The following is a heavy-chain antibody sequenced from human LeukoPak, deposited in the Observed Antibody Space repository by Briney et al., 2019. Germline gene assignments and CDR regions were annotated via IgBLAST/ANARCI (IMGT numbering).Heavy chain of an antibody. Sequence: ASVKVSCKASGYTFTSYAMHWVRQAPGQRLEWMGWINAGNGNTKYSQKFQGRVTITRDTSASTAYMELSSLRSEDTAVYYCARDSPAYCGGDCKSSDYWGRGTLVTVSS. D-gene: IGHD2-21*02. CDR1: GYTFTSYA. J-gene: IGHJ4*02. CDR2: INAGNGNT. CDR3: ARDSPAYCGGDCKSSDY. V-gene: IGHV1-3*01.